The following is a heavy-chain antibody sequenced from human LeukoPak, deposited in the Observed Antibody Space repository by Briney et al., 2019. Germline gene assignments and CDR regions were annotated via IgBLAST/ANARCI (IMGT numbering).Heavy chain of an antibody. J-gene: IGHJ4*02. V-gene: IGHV4-59*08. CDR1: GGSISSYY. CDR3: ARHPRYSSGWYGFDY. Sequence: PSETLSLTCTVSGGSISSYYWSWIRQPPGKGLEWIGYIYYSGSTNYNPSLKSRVTIPVDTSKNQFSLKLSSVTAADTAVYYCARHPRYSSGWYGFDYWGQGTLVTVSS. CDR2: IYYSGST. D-gene: IGHD6-19*01.